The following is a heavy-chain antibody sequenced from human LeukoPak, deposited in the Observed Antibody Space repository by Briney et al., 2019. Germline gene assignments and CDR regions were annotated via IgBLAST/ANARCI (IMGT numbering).Heavy chain of an antibody. J-gene: IGHJ1*01. CDR3: AKDKALEYFEH. CDR2: VSDSGVNT. CDR1: GFSFSGYA. V-gene: IGHV3-23*01. Sequence: PGGSLRLSCAASGFSFSGYAMSWVRQAPGEGLDWVSGVSDSGVNTYYADSVKGRFTISRDNSKYTLFLQMNSLRGEDTAIYYCAKDKALEYFEHWGQGILVTVSS.